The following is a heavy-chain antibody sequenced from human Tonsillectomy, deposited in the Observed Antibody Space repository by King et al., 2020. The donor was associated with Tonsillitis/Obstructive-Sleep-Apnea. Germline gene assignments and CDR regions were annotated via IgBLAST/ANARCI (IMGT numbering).Heavy chain of an antibody. Sequence: VQLVESGGGLVKPGGSLRLSCAASRFIFSSYTFNWVRLAPGKGLEWVSSFSSSSTYIYYANSVRGRFTISSDNAKNSVYLQMDSLGAEDTALYYCARDHLGAPRRYAFDIWGQGTMVTVSS. CDR3: ARDHLGAPRRYAFDI. J-gene: IGHJ3*02. V-gene: IGHV3-21*01. CDR2: FSSSSTYI. CDR1: RFIFSSYT. D-gene: IGHD1-26*01.